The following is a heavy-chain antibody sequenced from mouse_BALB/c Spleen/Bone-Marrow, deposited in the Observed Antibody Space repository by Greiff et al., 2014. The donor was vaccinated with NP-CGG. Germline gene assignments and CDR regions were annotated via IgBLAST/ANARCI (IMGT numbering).Heavy chain of an antibody. CDR2: ISYSGST. D-gene: IGHD3-1*01. V-gene: IGHV3-8*02. J-gene: IGHJ4*01. Sequence: VQLKESGPSLVKPSQTLSLTCSVTGDSITSGYWNWIRKFPGNKLEYMGYISYSGSTYYNPSLKSRISITRDTSKNLYYLQLNSVTTKDTATYYCARSGSSGYRYYAMDYWGQGTSVTVSS. CDR3: ARSGSSGYRYYAMDY. CDR1: GDSITSGY.